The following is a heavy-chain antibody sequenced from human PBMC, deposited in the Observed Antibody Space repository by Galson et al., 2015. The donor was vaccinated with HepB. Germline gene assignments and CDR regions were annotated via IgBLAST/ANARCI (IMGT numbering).Heavy chain of an antibody. V-gene: IGHV3-9*01. CDR2: ISWNSGNI. D-gene: IGHD3-22*01. CDR1: GFTFDDYA. J-gene: IGHJ4*02. Sequence: SLRLSCAASGFTFDDYAMHWVRQAPGKGLEWVSGISWNSGNIVYADSVKGRFTISRDNAKNSLYLQMSSLRAEDTAFYYCAKGKLPHYDSSGYNDYWGQGTLVTVSS. CDR3: AKGKLPHYDSSGYNDY.